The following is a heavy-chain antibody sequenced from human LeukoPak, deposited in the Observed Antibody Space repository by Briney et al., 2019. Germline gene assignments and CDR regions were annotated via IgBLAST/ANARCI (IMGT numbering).Heavy chain of an antibody. CDR1: GGSISSSSYY. D-gene: IGHD5-24*01. V-gene: IGHV4-39*01. CDR2: IYYSGST. CDR3: ARIRRDGYNFDL. J-gene: IGHJ2*01. Sequence: SETLSLTCTVSGGSISSSSYYWGWIRQPPGKGLEWIGSIYYSGSTYYNPSLKSRVTISVDTSKNQFSLKLSSVTAADTAVYYCARIRRDGYNFDLWGRGTLVTVSS.